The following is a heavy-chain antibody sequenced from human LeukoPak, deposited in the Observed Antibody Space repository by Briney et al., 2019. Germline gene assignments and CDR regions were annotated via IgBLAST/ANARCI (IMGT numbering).Heavy chain of an antibody. CDR1: GFTFSSYS. J-gene: IGHJ4*02. Sequence: GGSLRLSCAASGFTFSSYSMNWVRQAPGKGLEWVAVMWYDGSKDYYADSVKGRFTISRDTSKNTLYLQMNNLRAEDTAVYYCAKDRETYEYTFDYWGQGTLVTVSS. V-gene: IGHV3-33*06. CDR3: AKDRETYEYTFDY. CDR2: MWYDGSKD. D-gene: IGHD6-6*01.